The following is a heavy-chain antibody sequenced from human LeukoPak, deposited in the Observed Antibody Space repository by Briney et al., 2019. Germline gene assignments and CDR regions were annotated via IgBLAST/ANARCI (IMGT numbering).Heavy chain of an antibody. CDR2: INHSGST. J-gene: IGHJ4*02. D-gene: IGHD5-12*01. CDR3: ARKNRGYSGYGFGY. CDR1: GGSMTNNTFY. V-gene: IGHV4-39*07. Sequence: SETLSLTCTVSGGSMTNNTFYWGWIRQPPGKGLEWIGEINHSGSTNYNPSLKSRVTISVDTSKNQFSLKLSSVTAADTAVYYCARKNRGYSGYGFGYWGQGTLVTVSS.